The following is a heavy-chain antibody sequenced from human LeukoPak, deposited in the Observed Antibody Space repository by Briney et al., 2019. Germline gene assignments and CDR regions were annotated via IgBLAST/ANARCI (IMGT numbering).Heavy chain of an antibody. CDR3: AKDRDIRFLEWLLYFDY. Sequence: SGGSLRLSCAASGFTFSSYAMSWVRQAPGKGLEWVSAISGSGGSTYYADSVKGRFTISRDNSKNTLYLQMNGLRAEDTAVYYCAKDRDIRFLEWLLYFDYWGQGTLVTVSS. V-gene: IGHV3-23*01. D-gene: IGHD3-3*01. J-gene: IGHJ4*02. CDR2: ISGSGGST. CDR1: GFTFSSYA.